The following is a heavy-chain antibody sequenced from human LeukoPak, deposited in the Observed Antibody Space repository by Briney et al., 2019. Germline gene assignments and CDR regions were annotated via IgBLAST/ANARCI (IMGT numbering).Heavy chain of an antibody. CDR2: ISSSSSYI. CDR3: ARGPSGYHNT. V-gene: IGHV3-21*01. J-gene: IGHJ4*02. D-gene: IGHD5-12*01. CDR1: GFSFSVSG. Sequence: PGGSLRLSCAASGFSFSVSGMNWVRQAPGKGLEWVSFISSSSSYIYYADSVRGRFTISRDNAKNSLYLQMNSLRAEDTAVYYCARGPSGYHNTGGQGTLVTVSS.